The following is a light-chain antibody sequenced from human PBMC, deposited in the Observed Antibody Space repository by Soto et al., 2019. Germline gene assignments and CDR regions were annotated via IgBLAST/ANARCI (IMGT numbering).Light chain of an antibody. CDR2: DAS. CDR3: QQYFSYTPWT. J-gene: IGKJ1*01. CDR1: LSITGW. V-gene: IGKV1-5*01. Sequence: DIQMTQFPSTLSASVGDRVIITCRASLSITGWVAWYQQKPGKVPKLLIYDASTLESGVPSRFDGSGSGTELTLTISSLQPDDFATYYCQQYFSYTPWTFGQGTKVEIK.